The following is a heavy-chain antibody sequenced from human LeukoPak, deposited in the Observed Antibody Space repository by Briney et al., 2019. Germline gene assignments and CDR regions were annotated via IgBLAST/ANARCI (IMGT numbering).Heavy chain of an antibody. CDR3: ATSVITRFDN. CDR1: GFIFTGNW. CDR2: IYGDGYT. Sequence: GGSLRLSYTASGFIFTGNWIHWVRQAPGKGPVWVSRIYGDGYTNYADSVKGRFTISRDSGNNTVYLQMSSLRAEDTAVYYCATSVITRFDNWGQGTLVTVSS. V-gene: IGHV3-74*01. D-gene: IGHD3-16*01. J-gene: IGHJ4*02.